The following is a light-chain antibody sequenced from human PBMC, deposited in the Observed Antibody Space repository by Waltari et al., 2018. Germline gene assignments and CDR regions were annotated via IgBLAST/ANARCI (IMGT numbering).Light chain of an antibody. CDR1: QSVSTN. CDR2: GAC. J-gene: IGKJ2*01. Sequence: ETVMTQSPTTLSLSPGDRATLSCRASQSVSTNLAWYQQKPGQAPRLLICGACMRATGVPARFRGRGAGTEFTLTISSLQSEDFAVYYCQQYNNWPPYIFGQGSELEI. V-gene: IGKV3-15*01. CDR3: QQYNNWPPYI.